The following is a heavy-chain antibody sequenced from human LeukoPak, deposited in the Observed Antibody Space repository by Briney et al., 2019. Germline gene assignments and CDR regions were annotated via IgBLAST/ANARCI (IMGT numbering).Heavy chain of an antibody. CDR2: ISNDGTIQ. V-gene: IGHV3-30*04. CDR1: GFTFRAYA. Sequence: QSGRSLRLSCAASGFTFRAYAIHWVRQAPGKVLEWVAVISNDGTIQYYAYYVKGRFTISRDNSRNIMNLQTDSLRPEDTALYYCARAMVRRVTPYWGQGTLVTVSS. CDR3: ARAMVRRVTPY. D-gene: IGHD3-10*01. J-gene: IGHJ4*02.